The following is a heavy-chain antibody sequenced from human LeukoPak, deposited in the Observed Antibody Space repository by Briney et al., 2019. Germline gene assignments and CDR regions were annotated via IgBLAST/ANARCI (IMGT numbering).Heavy chain of an antibody. J-gene: IGHJ4*02. Sequence: ASVKVSCKASGYTFTGYYMHWVRQAPGQGLEWMGWINPNSGGTNYAQKFQGRVTMTRDTSISTAYMELSRLRSDDTAVYYCARDPPLRGDFFDYWGQGTLVTVSS. D-gene: IGHD3-10*01. CDR3: ARDPPLRGDFFDY. V-gene: IGHV1-2*02. CDR2: INPNSGGT. CDR1: GYTFTGYY.